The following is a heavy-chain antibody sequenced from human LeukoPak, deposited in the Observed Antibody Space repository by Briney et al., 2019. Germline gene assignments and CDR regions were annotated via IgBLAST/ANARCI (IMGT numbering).Heavy chain of an antibody. V-gene: IGHV3-30-3*01. CDR3: AKGPGGGNWFDP. CDR1: GFTFSSYA. J-gene: IGHJ5*02. D-gene: IGHD3-16*01. Sequence: PGGSLRLSCAASGFTFSSYAMHWVRQAPGKGLEWVAVISYDGSNKYYADSVKGRFTISRDNSKNTLYLQMNSLRAEDTAVYYCAKGPGGGNWFDPWGQGTLVTVSS. CDR2: ISYDGSNK.